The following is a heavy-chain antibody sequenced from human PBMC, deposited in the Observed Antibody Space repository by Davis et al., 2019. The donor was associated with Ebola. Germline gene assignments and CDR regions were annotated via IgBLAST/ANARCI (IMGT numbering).Heavy chain of an antibody. Sequence: GESLKISCAASGFTFSDYYMSWIRQAPGKGLEWVSYISSSGSTIYYADSVKGRFTISRDNSKNTLYLQMNSLRAEDTAVYYCGAIRVYYYGMDVWGQGTTVTVSS. J-gene: IGHJ6*02. CDR3: GAIRVYYYGMDV. V-gene: IGHV3-11*04. D-gene: IGHD1-26*01. CDR1: GFTFSDYY. CDR2: ISSSGSTI.